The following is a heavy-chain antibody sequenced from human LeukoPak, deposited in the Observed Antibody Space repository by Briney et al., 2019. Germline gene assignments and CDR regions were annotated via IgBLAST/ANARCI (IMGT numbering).Heavy chain of an antibody. Sequence: GASVKVSCTASGYNCAHYHTHWVRQAPGQGLEWMGSLNPNTGDTLLAQKFQGRVTMTRDTSITVGYMELSSLTFDDTGVYYCARDPDSGPDLWGRGTLVTVAS. CDR3: ARDPDSGPDL. CDR1: GYNCAHYH. J-gene: IGHJ1*01. CDR2: LNPNTGDT. V-gene: IGHV1-2*02. D-gene: IGHD2-15*01.